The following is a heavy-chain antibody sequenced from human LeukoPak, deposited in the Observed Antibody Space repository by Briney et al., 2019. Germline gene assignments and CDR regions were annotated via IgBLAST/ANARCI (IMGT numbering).Heavy chain of an antibody. J-gene: IGHJ6*02. CDR2: IYTSGST. CDR3: ARNLRNYYYYYGMDV. V-gene: IGHV4-4*07. CDR1: GGSISSYY. Sequence: SETLSLTCTVSGGSISSYYWSRIRQPAGKGLEWIGRIYTSGSTNYNPSLKSRVTMSVDTSKNQFSLKLSSVTAADTAVYYCARNLRNYYYYYGMDVWGQGTTVTVSS.